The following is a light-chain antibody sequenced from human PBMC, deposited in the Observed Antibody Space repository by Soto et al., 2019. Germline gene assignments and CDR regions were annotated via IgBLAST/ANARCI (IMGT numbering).Light chain of an antibody. CDR1: QSVSSY. J-gene: IGKJ5*01. Sequence: EIVLTQSPATLSLSPGERATLSCRASQSVSSYLAWYQQKPGQAPRLLIYDASNRATGIPVRFSGSGSGTVFTLTINSLEPEDFAVYYCQQRTNWPVTFGQGTRLEIK. CDR2: DAS. CDR3: QQRTNWPVT. V-gene: IGKV3-11*01.